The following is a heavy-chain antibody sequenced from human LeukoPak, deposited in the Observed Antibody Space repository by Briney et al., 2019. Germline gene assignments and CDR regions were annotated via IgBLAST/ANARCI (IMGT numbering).Heavy chain of an antibody. CDR2: IISKAGGETT. V-gene: IGHV3-15*01. CDR3: AKDRGMARFDY. J-gene: IGHJ4*02. Sequence: GGSLRLSCAASGFTFSNAWMSWVRQAPGKGLEWVGRIISKAGGETTDYAAPVKGRFIISRDDSRNTLYLQMNSLRAEDTAVYYCAKDRGMARFDYWGQGTLVTVSS. D-gene: IGHD5-24*01. CDR1: GFTFSNAW.